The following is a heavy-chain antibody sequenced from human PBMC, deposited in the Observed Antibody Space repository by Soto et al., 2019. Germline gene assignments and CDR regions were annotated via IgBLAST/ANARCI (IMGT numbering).Heavy chain of an antibody. Sequence: GASLRLSCAAAGFTFSSYAMSWVRQAPGKELEWVSAISGSGGSTYYADPVKAGFTISRDNSKNTLYLQMNSLRAEDTAVYYCAKDLILLYSSSDFDYWGQGT. CDR2: ISGSGGST. V-gene: IGHV3-23*01. CDR3: AKDLILLYSSSDFDY. J-gene: IGHJ4*02. D-gene: IGHD6-6*01. CDR1: GFTFSSYA.